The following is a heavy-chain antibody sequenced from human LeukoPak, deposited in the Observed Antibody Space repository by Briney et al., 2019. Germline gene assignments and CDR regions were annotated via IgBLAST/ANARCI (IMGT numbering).Heavy chain of an antibody. D-gene: IGHD3-3*01. CDR2: IYTSGST. J-gene: IGHJ4*02. CDR3: ARAYFWSGYLFDY. V-gene: IGHV4-61*02. CDR1: GGSISSGSYY. Sequence: PSETLSLTCTVSGGSISSGSYYWSWIRQPAGKGLEWIGRIYTSGSTNYNPSLKSRVTISVDTSKNQFSLKLSSVTAADTAVYYCARAYFWSGYLFDYWGQGTLVTVSS.